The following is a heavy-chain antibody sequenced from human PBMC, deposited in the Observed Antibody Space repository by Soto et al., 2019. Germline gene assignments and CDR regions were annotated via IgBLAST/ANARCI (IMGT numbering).Heavy chain of an antibody. V-gene: IGHV3-23*01. D-gene: IGHD1-26*01. CDR3: ARDMSGGTYNYYYGMDV. CDR1: GFTISSYA. CDR2: ISGTGSPT. Sequence: EVQLLESRGGLGQPGGSLRLSCAASGFTISSYAMTWVRQAPGRGLECVSAISGTGSPTYYADSVKGRFTISRDNSKNTLYLQMNSLRADDTAVYYCARDMSGGTYNYYYGMDVWGQGTTVTVSS. J-gene: IGHJ6*02.